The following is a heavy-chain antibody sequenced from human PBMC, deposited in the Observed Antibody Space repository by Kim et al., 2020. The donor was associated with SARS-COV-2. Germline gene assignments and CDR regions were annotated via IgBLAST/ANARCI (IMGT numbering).Heavy chain of an antibody. CDR3: ARDIVVVPAATGYYGMDV. CDR2: IYYSGST. J-gene: IGHJ6*02. V-gene: IGHV4-39*02. Sequence: SETLSLTCTVSGGSISSSSYYWGWIRQPPGKGLEWIGSIYYSGSTYYNPSLKSRVTISVDTSKNQFSLKLSSVTAADTAVYYCARDIVVVPAATGYYGMDVWGQGTTVTVSS. CDR1: GGSISSSSYY. D-gene: IGHD2-2*01.